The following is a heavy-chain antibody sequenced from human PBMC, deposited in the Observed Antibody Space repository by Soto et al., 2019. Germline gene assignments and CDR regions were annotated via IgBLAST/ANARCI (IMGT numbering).Heavy chain of an antibody. J-gene: IGHJ4*02. CDR3: ASGAYYAILTGYYNGSTFDY. V-gene: IGHV4-34*01. CDR2: INHSGST. CDR1: GGSFSGYY. D-gene: IGHD3-9*01. Sequence: QVQLQQWGAGLLKPSETLSLTCAVYGGSFSGYYWSWIRQPPGKGLEWIGEINHSGSTNYNPSLKSRVTISVDTSKNQFSLKLSSVTAADTAVYYCASGAYYAILTGYYNGSTFDYWGQGTLVTVSS.